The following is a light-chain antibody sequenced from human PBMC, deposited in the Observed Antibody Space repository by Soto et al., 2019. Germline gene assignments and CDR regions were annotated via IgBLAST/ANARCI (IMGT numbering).Light chain of an antibody. CDR2: SDD. CDR3: AAWDDNLDGWV. V-gene: IGLV1-44*01. CDR1: ASNIGENA. Sequence: QSVLTQPPSASGTPGQRVTISCSGSASNIGENAVTWYQQLPGTAPKVVIYSDDQGPSGVPDRFSGSKSGTSASLAISGLQSEDEADYYCAAWDDNLDGWVFGGGTKLTVL. J-gene: IGLJ3*02.